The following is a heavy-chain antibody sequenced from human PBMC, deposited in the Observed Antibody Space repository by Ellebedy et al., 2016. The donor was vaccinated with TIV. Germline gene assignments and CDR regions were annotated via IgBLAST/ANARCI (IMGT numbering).Heavy chain of an antibody. CDR1: GFTFSTYW. CDR3: ARDQMATIPY. J-gene: IGHJ4*02. D-gene: IGHD5-24*01. Sequence: PGGSLRLSCEASGFTFSTYWMSWVRQAPGKGLEWVANIKEDGSEKYYVGSVKGRFTISRDNAKNSLYLEMNSLRAEDTAVYYCARDQMATIPYWGQGTLVTATS. CDR2: IKEDGSEK. V-gene: IGHV3-7*01.